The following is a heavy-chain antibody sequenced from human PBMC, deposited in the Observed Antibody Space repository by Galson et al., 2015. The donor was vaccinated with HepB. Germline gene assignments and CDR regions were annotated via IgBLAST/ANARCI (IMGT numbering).Heavy chain of an antibody. J-gene: IGHJ5*02. V-gene: IGHV3-30-3*01. Sequence: SLRLSCAASGFTFSSYAMHWVRQAPGKGLEWVAVISYDGSNKYYADSVKGRFTISRDNSKNTLYLQMNSLRAEDTAVYYCARDNWGPWGQGTLVTVSP. D-gene: IGHD7-27*01. CDR2: ISYDGSNK. CDR3: ARDNWGP. CDR1: GFTFSSYA.